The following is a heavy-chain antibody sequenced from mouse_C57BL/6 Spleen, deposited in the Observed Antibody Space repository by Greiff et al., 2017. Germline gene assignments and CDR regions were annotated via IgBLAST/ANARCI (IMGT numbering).Heavy chain of an antibody. CDR1: GYTFTSYW. D-gene: IGHD1-2*01. CDR3: ARGITTARLFDY. J-gene: IGHJ2*01. CDR2: IDPSDSET. Sequence: VQLQQPGAELVRPGSSVKLSCKASGYTFTSYWMHWVKQRPIQGLEWIGNIDPSDSETHYNQKFKDKATLTVDKSSSTASMQLSSLTSEDSAVYYCARGITTARLFDYWGQGTTLTVSS. V-gene: IGHV1-52*01.